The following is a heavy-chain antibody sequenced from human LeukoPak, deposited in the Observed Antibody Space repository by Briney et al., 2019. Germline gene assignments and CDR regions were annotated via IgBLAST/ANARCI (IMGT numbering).Heavy chain of an antibody. CDR2: ISDTGGGT. J-gene: IGHJ4*02. V-gene: IGHV3-23*01. Sequence: GGSLRLSCAVSGITLSNYGMTWVRQAPGKGLEWVAGISDTGGGTNYADSVKGRFTISRDNPKNTLYLQMNSLRAEDTAVYFCAKRGVVIRVILVGFHKEAYYFDSWGQGALVTVSS. D-gene: IGHD3-22*01. CDR3: AKRGVVIRVILVGFHKEAYYFDS. CDR1: GITLSNYG.